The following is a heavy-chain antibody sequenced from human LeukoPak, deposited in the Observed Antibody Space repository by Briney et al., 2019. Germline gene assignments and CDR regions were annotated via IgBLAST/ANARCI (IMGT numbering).Heavy chain of an antibody. CDR1: GFTFSSYW. Sequence: GGSLRLSCAASGFTFSSYWMSWVRQAPGKGLMWVSQINSDGSATSCADPVKGRCTISKDNAKNMLYLEMNSLRVEDTAVYFCTRDHGLDVWGQGTTVTVSS. CDR3: TRDHGLDV. V-gene: IGHV3-74*01. J-gene: IGHJ6*02. CDR2: INSDGSAT.